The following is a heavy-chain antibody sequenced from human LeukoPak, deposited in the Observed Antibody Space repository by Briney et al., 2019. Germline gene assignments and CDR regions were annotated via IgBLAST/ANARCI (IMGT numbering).Heavy chain of an antibody. V-gene: IGHV4-59*01. CDR2: IYYSGST. D-gene: IGHD5-18*01. CDR1: GGSISSYY. Sequence: PSETLSLTCTVSGGSISSYYWSWIRQPPGKGLEWIGYIYYSGSTNYNPSLKSRVTISVDTSKNQFSLKLSSVTAADTAVYYCAREVWQLWPARYFDYWGQGTLVTVSS. J-gene: IGHJ4*02. CDR3: AREVWQLWPARYFDY.